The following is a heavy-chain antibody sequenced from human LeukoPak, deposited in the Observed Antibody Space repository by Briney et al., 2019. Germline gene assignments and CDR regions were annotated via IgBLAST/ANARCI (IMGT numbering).Heavy chain of an antibody. CDR3: ANGCDFWSGYYYYFHY. J-gene: IGHJ4*02. CDR2: ISGSGGST. D-gene: IGHD3-3*01. Sequence: GGSLRLSCAASGFTFSSYAMSWVRQAPGKGLEWVSAISGSGGSTYYADSVKGRFTISRDNSKNTLYLQMNSLRAEDTAVYYCANGCDFWSGYYYYFHYWGQGTLVTVS. CDR1: GFTFSSYA. V-gene: IGHV3-23*01.